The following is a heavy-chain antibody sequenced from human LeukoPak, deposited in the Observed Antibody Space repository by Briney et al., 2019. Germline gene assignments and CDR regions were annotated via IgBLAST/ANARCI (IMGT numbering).Heavy chain of an antibody. J-gene: IGHJ4*02. CDR2: IYYSGST. CDR1: GGSISSGSYY. V-gene: IGHV4-61*01. Sequence: SETLSLTCTVSGGSISSGSYYWSWIRQPPGKGLEWIGYIYYSGSTNYNPSLKSRVTISVDTSKNQFSLKLSSVTAADTAVYYCARSSLGFEAGSSVSNDYILFPFFDYWGQGTLVTASS. D-gene: IGHD5-12*01. CDR3: ARSSLGFEAGSSVSNDYILFPFFDY.